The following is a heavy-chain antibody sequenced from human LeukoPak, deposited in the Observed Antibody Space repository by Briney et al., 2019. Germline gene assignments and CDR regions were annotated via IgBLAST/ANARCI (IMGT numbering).Heavy chain of an antibody. CDR1: GFTCSSYE. CDR2: ISSSGSTI. CDR3: ARGGFTDAFDS. V-gene: IGHV3-48*03. Sequence: AGGSLSRYCAASGFTCSSYEMNWDRQAPGKGLEWVSYISSSGSTIYYADSVKGRFTISRDNAKNSLYLQMNSLRAEDTAVYYWARGGFTDAFDSWGQGTMVTVSS. D-gene: IGHD3-16*01. J-gene: IGHJ3*02.